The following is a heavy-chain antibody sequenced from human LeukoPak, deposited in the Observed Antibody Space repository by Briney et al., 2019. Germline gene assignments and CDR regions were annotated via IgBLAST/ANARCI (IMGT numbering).Heavy chain of an antibody. J-gene: IGHJ4*02. D-gene: IGHD5-18*01. CDR2: IYYSGRT. CDR3: ARVNTARFDY. V-gene: IGHV4-39*07. CDR1: GVSISNSDYY. Sequence: PSETLSLTCTVPGVSISNSDYYCGWIRQPPGKGLEWIGSIYYSGRTYYNPSLKSRVSILEDTSKNQFSLKLTSVTAADTAVYYCARVNTARFDYWGQGTLVTVSS.